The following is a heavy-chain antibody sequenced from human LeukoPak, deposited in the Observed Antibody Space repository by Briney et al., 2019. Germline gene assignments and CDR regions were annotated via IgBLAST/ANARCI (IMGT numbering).Heavy chain of an antibody. CDR2: IYYSGSS. D-gene: IGHD6-13*01. Sequence: PSETLSLTCTVSGGSISSYYWSWIRQPPGKGLEWIGYIYYSGSSNYNPSLKSRATISLDTSKNQFSLKLSSVTAADTAVYYCARHAGADYSSWNYFDYWGQGTLVTVSS. V-gene: IGHV4-59*08. CDR1: GGSISSYY. CDR3: ARHAGADYSSWNYFDY. J-gene: IGHJ4*02.